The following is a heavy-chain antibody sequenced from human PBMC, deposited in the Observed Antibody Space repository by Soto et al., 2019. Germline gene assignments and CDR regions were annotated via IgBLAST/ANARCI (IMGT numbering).Heavy chain of an antibody. CDR2: IIPLSGTP. CDR3: TRVIQLWS. Sequence: QVQLVQSGAEVKKPGSSVKVSCKASGGTFSNYALPWVRQAPGQGLEWMGGIIPLSGTPNYAQKFQGRVTITADKSTTTVYMELSGLRSEDTAVDDCTRVIQLWSWGQGTLVTVSS. V-gene: IGHV1-69*06. J-gene: IGHJ5*02. CDR1: GGTFSNYA. D-gene: IGHD5-18*01.